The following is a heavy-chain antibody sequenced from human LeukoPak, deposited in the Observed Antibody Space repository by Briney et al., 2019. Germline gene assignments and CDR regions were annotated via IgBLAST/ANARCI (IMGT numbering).Heavy chain of an antibody. CDR3: ASWDDSYYFDY. CDR1: GFTFSSYS. V-gene: IGHV3-21*01. CDR2: ISSSSSYI. J-gene: IGHJ4*02. D-gene: IGHD3-16*01. Sequence: GGSLRLSCAASGFTFSSYSMNWVRRAPGKGLEWVSSISSSSSYIYYADSVKGRFTISRDNAKNSLCLQMNSLRAEDTAVYYCASWDDSYYFDYWGQGTLVTVSS.